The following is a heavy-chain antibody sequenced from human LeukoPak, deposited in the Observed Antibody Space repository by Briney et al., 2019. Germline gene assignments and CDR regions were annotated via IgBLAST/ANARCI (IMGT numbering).Heavy chain of an antibody. J-gene: IGHJ4*02. Sequence: GGSLRLSCAASGFTFSDHAMSWVRQAPAKGPEWVSYINGLSSAIYYADSVKGRFTISRENAKNSLSLQMHSLRDEDTAVYYCTRDGRAPDVVPFDHWGQGTLVTVSS. CDR2: INGLSSAI. CDR3: TRDGRAPDVVPFDH. V-gene: IGHV3-48*02. D-gene: IGHD2-21*01. CDR1: GFTFSDHA.